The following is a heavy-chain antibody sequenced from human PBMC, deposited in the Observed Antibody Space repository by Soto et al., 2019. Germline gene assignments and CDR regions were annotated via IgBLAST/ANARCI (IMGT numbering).Heavy chain of an antibody. CDR1: GGTFSSYS. Sequence: RASVKVSCKASGGTFSSYSISWVRQAPGQGLEWMGGIIPIFGTANYAQKFQGRVTITADESASTAYMELSSLRSEDTAVYYCATDRLLRYFDWSPGYYYYGMDVWGQGTTVTVSS. V-gene: IGHV1-69*13. CDR2: IIPIFGTA. D-gene: IGHD3-9*01. CDR3: ATDRLLRYFDWSPGYYYYGMDV. J-gene: IGHJ6*02.